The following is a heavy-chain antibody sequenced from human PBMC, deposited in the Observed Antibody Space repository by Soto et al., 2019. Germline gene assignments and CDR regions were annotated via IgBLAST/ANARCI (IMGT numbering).Heavy chain of an antibody. CDR3: ARAVIEGYYDSSPYCFDY. D-gene: IGHD3-22*01. Sequence: GGSLRLSCAASGFTVSSNYMSWVRQAPGKGLAWVSVIYSGGSTYYADSVKGRFTISRDNSKNTLYLQMNSLRAEDTAVYYCARAVIEGYYDSSPYCFDYWGQGTPVTVSA. J-gene: IGHJ4*02. V-gene: IGHV3-53*01. CDR2: IYSGGST. CDR1: GFTVSSNY.